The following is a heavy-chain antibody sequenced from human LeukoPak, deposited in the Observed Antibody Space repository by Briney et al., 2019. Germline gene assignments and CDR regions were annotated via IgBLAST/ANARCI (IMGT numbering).Heavy chain of an antibody. Sequence: PGGSLTLSCAASGFTFSNYAMNWVRPAPGRGLEWVSAISGSGGSTYYADSVKGRFTISRDNSKNTLYLQMNSLRAEDTAVYYCAKDLAGSGSYSFDYWGQGTLVTVSS. D-gene: IGHD1-26*01. J-gene: IGHJ4*02. CDR2: ISGSGGST. CDR3: AKDLAGSGSYSFDY. CDR1: GFTFSNYA. V-gene: IGHV3-23*01.